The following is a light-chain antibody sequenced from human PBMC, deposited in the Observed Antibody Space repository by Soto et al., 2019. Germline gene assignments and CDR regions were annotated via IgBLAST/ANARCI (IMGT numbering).Light chain of an antibody. V-gene: IGLV2-14*01. CDR2: EVT. J-gene: IGLJ1*01. CDR3: SSFTTISTYV. CDR1: DIGDYDY. Sequence: QSALTQPASVSGSPGQSITISCTGSDIGDYDYVSWYQQHPGKVPKLIIYEVTKRPSGVSNRFSGSKSGNTASLTISGLQSDDEADYYCSSFTTISTYVFGTGTKVTVL.